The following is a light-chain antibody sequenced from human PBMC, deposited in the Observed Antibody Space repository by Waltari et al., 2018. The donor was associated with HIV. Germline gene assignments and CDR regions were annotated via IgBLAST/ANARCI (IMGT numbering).Light chain of an antibody. Sequence: QSVLTQSPSASGTPGQRVTISCSGSRVTVGSNPVNWYQQVPGTAPKLLIHSSYQRPSGVPDRFSGSKSGASAALAISGLQSEDAADYYCAAWDDSLGGPVFGGGTKLTVL. CDR3: AAWDDSLGGPV. V-gene: IGLV1-44*01. CDR1: RVTVGSNP. CDR2: SSY. J-gene: IGLJ2*01.